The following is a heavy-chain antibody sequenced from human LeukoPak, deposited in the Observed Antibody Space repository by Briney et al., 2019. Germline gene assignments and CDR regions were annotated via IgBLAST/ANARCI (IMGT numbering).Heavy chain of an antibody. Sequence: QPSETLSLTCTVSGSSISGYYWNWIRQSPGKGLEWIGYIYYTGSANYNPSLRSRVTISVDTSKNQFSLTVTSVTAADTAVYYCARGHVWGNSRFDYWGQGTLVTVSS. J-gene: IGHJ4*02. CDR3: ARGHVWGNSRFDY. D-gene: IGHD3-16*01. CDR1: GSSISGYY. CDR2: IYYTGSA. V-gene: IGHV4-59*08.